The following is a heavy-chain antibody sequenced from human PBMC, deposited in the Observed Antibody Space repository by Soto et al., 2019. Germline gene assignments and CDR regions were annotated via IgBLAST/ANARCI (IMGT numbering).Heavy chain of an antibody. CDR3: VRQIYDSDTGPNFQYYFDS. D-gene: IGHD3-22*01. J-gene: IGHJ4*02. CDR1: GYIFAGYW. CDR2: IDPSDSQT. Sequence: GESLKISCKGSGYIFAGYWITWVRQKPGKGLEWMGRIDPSDSQTYYSPSFRGHVTISVTKSITTVFLQWSSLRASDTAMYYCVRQIYDSDTGPNFQYYFDSWGQGTPVTVSS. V-gene: IGHV5-10-1*01.